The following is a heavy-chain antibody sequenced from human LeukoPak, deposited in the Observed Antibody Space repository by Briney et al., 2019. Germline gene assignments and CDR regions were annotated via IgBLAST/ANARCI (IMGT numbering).Heavy chain of an antibody. V-gene: IGHV4-4*07. J-gene: IGHJ6*02. CDR3: VRDRVDSSGYYYYYGLDV. CDR1: GTSLTTYF. D-gene: IGHD3-22*01. Sequence: SETLSLACTVSGTSLTTYFWSWIRQPAGKGLEWIGRFYSSGSTSYNPSLKSRLTMSVDTSKNEFSLKLRSVTAADTAVYYCVRDRVDSSGYYYYYGLDVWGQGTTVTVSS. CDR2: FYSSGST.